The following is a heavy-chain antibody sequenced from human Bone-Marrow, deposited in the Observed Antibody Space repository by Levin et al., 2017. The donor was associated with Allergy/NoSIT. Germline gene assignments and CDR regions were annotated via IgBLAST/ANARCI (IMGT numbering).Heavy chain of an antibody. D-gene: IGHD3-22*01. J-gene: IGHJ3*01. Sequence: LSLTCAASGFTFSDSYMTWIRQAPGKGLEWVSYISDTSTYTEYADSVKGRFTISRDNAKNSLFLQMNSLRADDTAVYYCARPHYTDTRTSPFDVWGQGTMVTVSS. CDR1: GFTFSDSY. CDR2: ISDTSTYT. V-gene: IGHV3-11*03. CDR3: ARPHYTDTRTSPFDV.